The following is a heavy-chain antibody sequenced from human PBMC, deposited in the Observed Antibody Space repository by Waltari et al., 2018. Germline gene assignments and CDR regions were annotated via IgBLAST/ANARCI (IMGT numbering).Heavy chain of an antibody. J-gene: IGHJ5*02. Sequence: EVKLVESGGGLIQPGGSLRISCAASGLIISDYWMHWVRQAPGKGLVWVSRISRDGSDTSYADSVRGRFTISRDNAENTVYLQMNSLRAEDAAVYYCARDFKDVGSWGQGTLVTVSS. CDR3: ARDFKDVGS. V-gene: IGHV3-74*03. CDR1: GLIISDYW. D-gene: IGHD1-26*01. CDR2: ISRDGSDT.